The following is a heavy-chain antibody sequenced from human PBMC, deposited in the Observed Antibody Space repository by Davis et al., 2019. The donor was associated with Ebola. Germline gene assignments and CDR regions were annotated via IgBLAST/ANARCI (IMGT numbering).Heavy chain of an antibody. V-gene: IGHV1-3*01. CDR2: LNAGNGNT. CDR1: GHSFSSYA. J-gene: IGHJ5*02. CDR3: ARDRMVRGSNWFDP. Sequence: AASVKVSCKTSGHSFSSYAIHWVRQAPGQGLEWMGWLNAGNGNTQYLEKFQGRVTMTTDTSASTAYMELSSLRSDDTAVYYCARDRMVRGSNWFDPWGQGTLVTVSS. D-gene: IGHD3-10*01.